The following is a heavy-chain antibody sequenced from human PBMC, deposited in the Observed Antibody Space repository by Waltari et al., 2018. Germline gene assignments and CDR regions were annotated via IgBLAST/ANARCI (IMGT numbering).Heavy chain of an antibody. CDR2: IWSYGDSN. V-gene: IGHV3-33*01. J-gene: IGHJ4*02. CDR1: GFSLSNYG. D-gene: IGHD3-16*01. CDR3: ARTFFTVGMLPCH. Sequence: QEQLVESGGGVVQPGTYLRLSCAASGFSLSNYGIHWVRQAPGKGLEWVSIIWSYGDSNYYGDSAKCRFTISRDNSRSTLYLQMTSLRVEDTSVYYCARTFFTVGMLPCHWCPGTLVSVSS.